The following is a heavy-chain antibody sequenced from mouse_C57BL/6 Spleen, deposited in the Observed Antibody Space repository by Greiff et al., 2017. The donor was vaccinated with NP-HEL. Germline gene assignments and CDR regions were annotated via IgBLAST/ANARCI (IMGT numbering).Heavy chain of an antibody. J-gene: IGHJ3*01. CDR2: IYPGDGDT. CDR1: GYAFSSYW. V-gene: IGHV1-80*01. D-gene: IGHD2-2*01. CDR3: ARGYGYDERGFAY. Sequence: VKLQESGAELVKPGASVKISCKASGYAFSSYWMNWVKQRPGKGLEWIGQIYPGDGDTNYNGKFKGKATLTADKSSSTAYMQLSSLTSEDSAVYFCARGYGYDERGFAYWGQGTLVTVSA.